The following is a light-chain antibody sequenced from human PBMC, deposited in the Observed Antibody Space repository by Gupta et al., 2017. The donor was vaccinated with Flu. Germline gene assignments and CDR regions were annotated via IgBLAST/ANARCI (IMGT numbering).Light chain of an antibody. CDR2: SNS. V-gene: IGLV1-44*01. CDR1: SSNIGNNP. Sequence: QSVLTQPPSASGTPGQRVTISCSGSSSNIGNNPVNWYQKLPGMAPKPLISSNSQRPSGVTDRLSCYKSDNDASPAIRGLQSEDEADVYCGSWDDSMNGPVFGEGTKLTVL. CDR3: GSWDDSMNGPV. J-gene: IGLJ2*01.